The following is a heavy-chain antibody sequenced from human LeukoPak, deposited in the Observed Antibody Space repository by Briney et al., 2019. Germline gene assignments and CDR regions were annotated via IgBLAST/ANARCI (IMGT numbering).Heavy chain of an antibody. D-gene: IGHD1-26*01. V-gene: IGHV3-23*03. CDR2: IHNDGETT. J-gene: IGHJ4*02. Sequence: PGASLRLSCAASGFSFSNYAMIWVRQAPGKGLEWVSIIHNDGETTYYTDSVKGRFGVSRDNSKNTLYLEMNSLRAEDTAVYFCAKAEGGTYFNYCFGYWGQGTLVTVSS. CDR1: GFSFSNYA. CDR3: AKAEGGTYFNYCFGY.